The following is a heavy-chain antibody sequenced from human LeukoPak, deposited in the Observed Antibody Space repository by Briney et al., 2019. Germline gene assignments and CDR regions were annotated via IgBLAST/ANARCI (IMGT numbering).Heavy chain of an antibody. Sequence: PSETLSLTCTVSGGSISSYYWSWIRQPPGKGLEWIGYISYSGSTNYNPSLKSRVTISVDTSNNQFSLRLRSVTAADTAIHYCARLGPGGHGEFDSWGQGALVTVSS. J-gene: IGHJ4*02. V-gene: IGHV4-59*13. CDR3: ARLGPGGHGEFDS. CDR1: GGSISSYY. D-gene: IGHD3-10*01. CDR2: ISYSGST.